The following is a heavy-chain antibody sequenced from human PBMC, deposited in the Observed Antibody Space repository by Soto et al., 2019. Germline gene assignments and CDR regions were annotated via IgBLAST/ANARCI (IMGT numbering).Heavy chain of an antibody. J-gene: IGHJ4*02. CDR2: ISGSGGST. CDR3: AKGPNWGWFGELLYHEED. Sequence: PGGSLRLSCAASGFTFSSYAMSWVRQAPGKGLEWVSAISGSGGSTYYADSVKGRFTISRDNSKNTLYLQMNSLRAEDTAVYYRAKGPNWGWFGELLYHEEDWGQGTLVTVSS. CDR1: GFTFSSYA. V-gene: IGHV3-23*01. D-gene: IGHD3-10*01.